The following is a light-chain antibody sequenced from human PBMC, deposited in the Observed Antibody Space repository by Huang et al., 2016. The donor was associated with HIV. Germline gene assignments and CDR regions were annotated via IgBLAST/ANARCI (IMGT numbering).Light chain of an antibody. CDR3: QQYGSTPLT. J-gene: IGKJ4*01. Sequence: EIVLTQTPATLSLSPGERVTLSCGAIQSVTGNPLAWYQKKVGLAPRLLIYAASSRATDIRDRFSGSGSGTDFTLTISRLEPEDFAVYYCQQYGSTPLTFGGGTKVEIK. V-gene: IGKV3D-20*01. CDR1: QSVTGNP. CDR2: AAS.